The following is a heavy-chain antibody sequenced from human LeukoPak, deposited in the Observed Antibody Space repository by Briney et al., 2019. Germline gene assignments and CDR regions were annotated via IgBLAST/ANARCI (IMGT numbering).Heavy chain of an antibody. CDR1: GGSISSGSYY. V-gene: IGHV4-61*02. Sequence: SETLSLTYTVSGGSISSGSYYWSWIRQPAGKGLEWIGRIYTSGSTNYNPSLKSRVTISVDTSKNQFSLKLSSVTAADTAVYYCARDLLWFGELENYYYGMDVWGQGTTVTVSS. J-gene: IGHJ6*02. CDR3: ARDLLWFGELENYYYGMDV. D-gene: IGHD3-10*01. CDR2: IYTSGST.